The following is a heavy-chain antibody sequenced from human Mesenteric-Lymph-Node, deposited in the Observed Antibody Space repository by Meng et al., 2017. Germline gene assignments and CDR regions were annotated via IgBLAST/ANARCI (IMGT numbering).Heavy chain of an antibody. CDR2: ISGGGAYT. CDR1: GFTFTKYA. CDR3: AKDSFPFDYVSSTSPYYFDF. J-gene: IGHJ4*02. D-gene: IGHD6-6*01. V-gene: IGHV3-23*01. Sequence: GESLKISCAASGFTFTKYAMTWVRQAPGKGLEWISAISGGGAYTFSADSVKGRFTISRDNSKNTVYLQMNSLRVEDTAVYYCAKDSFPFDYVSSTSPYYFDFWGQGTLVTVSS.